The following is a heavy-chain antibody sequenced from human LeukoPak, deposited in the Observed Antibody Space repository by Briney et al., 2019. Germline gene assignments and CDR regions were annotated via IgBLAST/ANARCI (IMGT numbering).Heavy chain of an antibody. Sequence: ASVKVSCKVSGYTFTGYYMHWVRQAPGQGLEWMGWINPNSGGTNYAQKFQGRVTMTRDTSISTAYMELSRLRSDDTAVYYCARGRRIAVAITGKSHFDYWGQGTLVTVSS. CDR1: GYTFTGYY. J-gene: IGHJ4*02. CDR2: INPNSGGT. V-gene: IGHV1-2*02. D-gene: IGHD6-19*01. CDR3: ARGRRIAVAITGKSHFDY.